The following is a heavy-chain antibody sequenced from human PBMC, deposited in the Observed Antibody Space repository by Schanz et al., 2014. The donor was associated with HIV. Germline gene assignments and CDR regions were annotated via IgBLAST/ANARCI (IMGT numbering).Heavy chain of an antibody. CDR3: VRDRVGASARYVAFDI. CDR2: VNWDGGIT. D-gene: IGHD1-26*01. Sequence: DVQLVESGGGVVRPGGSLRLSCAASGFTFRQYGMSWVRQGPGKGLEWVSGVNWDGGITGYADSVKGRFTIFTDISDNTVHAQITSLRADDTAVYYCVRDRVGASARYVAFDIWGHGTMVTVSS. V-gene: IGHV3-20*04. CDR1: GFTFRQYG. J-gene: IGHJ3*02.